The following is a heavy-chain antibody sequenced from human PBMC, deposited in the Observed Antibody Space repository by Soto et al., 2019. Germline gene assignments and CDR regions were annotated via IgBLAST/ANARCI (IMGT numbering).Heavy chain of an antibody. CDR2: IIPIFGTA. D-gene: IGHD6-13*01. V-gene: IGHV1-69*13. CDR1: GGTFSSYA. Sequence: GASVKVSCKASGGTFSSYAISWVRQAPGQGLEWMGGIIPIFGTANYAQKFQGRVTITADESTSTAYMELSSLRSEDTAVYYCARVGEFGYSSSSPRYYGMDVWGQGTTVTVSS. CDR3: ARVGEFGYSSSSPRYYGMDV. J-gene: IGHJ6*02.